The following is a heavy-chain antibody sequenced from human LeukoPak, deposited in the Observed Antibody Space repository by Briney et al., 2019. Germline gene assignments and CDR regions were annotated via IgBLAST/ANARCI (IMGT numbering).Heavy chain of an antibody. Sequence: TSETLSLTCTVSGGSISSYYWSWIRQPPGKGLEWIGYIYYSGSTNYNPSLKSRVTISVDTFKNQFSLKLSSVTAADTAVYYCARVLRVDYGDYVLDYWGQGTLVTVSS. CDR1: GGSISSYY. V-gene: IGHV4-59*01. J-gene: IGHJ4*02. CDR3: ARVLRVDYGDYVLDY. D-gene: IGHD4-17*01. CDR2: IYYSGST.